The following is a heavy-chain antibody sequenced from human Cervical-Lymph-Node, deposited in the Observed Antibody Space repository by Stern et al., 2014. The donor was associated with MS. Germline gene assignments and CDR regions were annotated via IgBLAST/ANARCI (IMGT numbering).Heavy chain of an antibody. D-gene: IGHD4-17*01. J-gene: IGHJ4*02. CDR1: GYSFTANW. CDR3: ARDYGDYAFDY. CDR2: IYPCDYDT. V-gene: IGHV5-51*01. Sequence: EDQLVESGAEVKKPGESLKISCKGSGYSFTANWIAWVRQMPGKGLEWMGIIYPCDYDTSYGPSFQAQVTITAAKSTSTAYLQWSSLKASDTAMYYCARDYGDYAFDYWGQGTLVTVSS.